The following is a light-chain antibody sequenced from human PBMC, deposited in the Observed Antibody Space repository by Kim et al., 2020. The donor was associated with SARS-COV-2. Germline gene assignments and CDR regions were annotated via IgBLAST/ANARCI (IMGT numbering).Light chain of an antibody. CDR3: QAWDSSTNYV. CDR2: QDS. J-gene: IGLJ1*01. CDR1: KLGAKY. V-gene: IGLV3-1*01. Sequence: VSPGQTASITCSGDKLGAKYACWYQQKPGQSPVLVIYQDSKRPSGIPERFSGSNSGNTATLTISGTQAMDEADYYCQAWDSSTNYVFGTGTKVTVL.